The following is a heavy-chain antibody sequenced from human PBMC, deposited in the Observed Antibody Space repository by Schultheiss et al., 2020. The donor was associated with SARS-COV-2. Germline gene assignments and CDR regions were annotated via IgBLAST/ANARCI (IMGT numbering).Heavy chain of an antibody. J-gene: IGHJ4*02. D-gene: IGHD4-17*01. Sequence: GESLKISCAASGFTFSSYAMHWVRQAPGKGLEWVAVISYDGSNKYYADSVKGRFTISRDNAKKSLYLQMRSLRAEDTAVYYCARATTASTTFADWGQGILVTVSS. CDR3: ARATTASTTFAD. V-gene: IGHV3-30-3*01. CDR2: ISYDGSNK. CDR1: GFTFSSYA.